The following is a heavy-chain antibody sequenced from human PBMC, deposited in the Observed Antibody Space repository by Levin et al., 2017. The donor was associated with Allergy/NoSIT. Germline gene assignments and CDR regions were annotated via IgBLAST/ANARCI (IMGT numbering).Heavy chain of an antibody. Sequence: GESLKISCATSGFTFSSHAMHWVRQAPGKGLEWVAVISFDGSKIYYADSVKGRFTISRDYSKKTLHLQLNSLRPEDTAVYYCARGPWGGTVAISGFDNWGQGTLVTVSS. D-gene: IGHD2-21*01. J-gene: IGHJ4*02. CDR1: GFTFSSHA. CDR2: ISFDGSKI. CDR3: ARGPWGGTVAISGFDN. V-gene: IGHV3-30-3*01.